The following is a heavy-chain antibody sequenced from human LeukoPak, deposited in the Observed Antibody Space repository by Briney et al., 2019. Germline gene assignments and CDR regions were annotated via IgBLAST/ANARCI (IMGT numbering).Heavy chain of an antibody. CDR3: LRGDRRDY. V-gene: IGHV3-21*06. Sequence: GWALTVSFLSCLCTFNTYIMNWVRPAPAKGLDGVASIDSSGGYMFYADSVKGRFIISRDNAKDSLYLQMNSLRVEATAVYYCLRGDRRDYWGQGTLVTVSS. J-gene: IGHJ4*02. CDR1: LCTFNTYI. CDR2: IDSSGGYM.